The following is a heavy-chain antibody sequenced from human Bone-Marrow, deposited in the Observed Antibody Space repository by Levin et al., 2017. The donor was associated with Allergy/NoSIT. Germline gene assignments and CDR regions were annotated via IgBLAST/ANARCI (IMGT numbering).Heavy chain of an antibody. J-gene: IGHJ5*02. CDR1: GDSLRSGDFY. CDR2: IFYTGNT. V-gene: IGHV4-30-4*01. CDR3: ARGQSVVAARPDWFDP. Sequence: SQTLSLTCIVSGDSLRSGDFYWSWIRQPPGKDLEWIGYIFYTGNTYSNPSLKSRVTISVDTSKNQFYMELRSVTAADTAVYFCARGQSVVAARPDWFDPWGQGTLVTVSS. D-gene: IGHD6-6*01.